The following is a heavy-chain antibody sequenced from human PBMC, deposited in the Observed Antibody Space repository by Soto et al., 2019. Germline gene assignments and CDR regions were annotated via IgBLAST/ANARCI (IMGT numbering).Heavy chain of an antibody. J-gene: IGHJ4*02. D-gene: IGHD4-17*01. Sequence: EVQLVESGGGLVQPGGSLRLSCAASGFTFSSYSMNWVRQAPGKGLEWVSYISSSSSTIYYADSVKGRFTISRDNAKNSLYQQMHSLRAEDTAVYYCARIGRRRWGDYWGQGTLVTVSS. CDR3: ARIGRRRWGDY. CDR1: GFTFSSYS. CDR2: ISSSSSTI. V-gene: IGHV3-48*01.